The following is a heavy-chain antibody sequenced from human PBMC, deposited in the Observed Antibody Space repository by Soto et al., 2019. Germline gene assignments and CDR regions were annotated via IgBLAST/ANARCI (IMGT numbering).Heavy chain of an antibody. CDR3: AKDPSSYGSSYFDP. V-gene: IGHV3-23*01. CDR2: LSGGGGST. J-gene: IGHJ4*02. D-gene: IGHD5-18*01. CDR1: GFTFSSYA. Sequence: PGGSLRLSCAASGFTFSSYAMNWVRQAPGKGLEWVSALSGGGGSTYYADSVKGRFTISRDNSKNTLYLQMTSLRAEDTAVYYCAKDPSSYGSSYFDPWGQGTLVTVSS.